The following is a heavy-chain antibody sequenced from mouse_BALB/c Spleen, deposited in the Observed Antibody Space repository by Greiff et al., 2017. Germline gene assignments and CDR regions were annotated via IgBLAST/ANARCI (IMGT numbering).Heavy chain of an antibody. V-gene: IGHV1-82*01. CDR3: ARSPLLDWGAMDY. D-gene: IGHD4-1*01. CDR1: GYAFSSSW. Sequence: QVQLKQSGPELVKPGASVKISCKASGYAFSSSWMNWVKQRPGQGLEWIGRIYPGDGDTNYNGKFKGKATLTADKSSSTAYMQLSSLTSVDSAVYFCARSPLLDWGAMDYWGQGTSVTVSS. CDR2: IYPGDGDT. J-gene: IGHJ4*01.